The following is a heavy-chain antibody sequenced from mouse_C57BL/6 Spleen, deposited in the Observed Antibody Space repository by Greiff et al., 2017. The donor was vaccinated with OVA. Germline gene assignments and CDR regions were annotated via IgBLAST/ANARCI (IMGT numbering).Heavy chain of an antibody. Sequence: EVKLVESGGGLVKPGGSLKLSCAASGFTFSDYGMHWVRQAPEKGLEWVAYISSGSSTIYYADTVKGRFTISRDNAKNTLFLQMTSLRSEDTAMYYCARGVLNYYGSSPWYFDVWGTGTTVTVSS. J-gene: IGHJ1*03. D-gene: IGHD1-1*01. CDR2: ISSGSSTI. V-gene: IGHV5-17*01. CDR1: GFTFSDYG. CDR3: ARGVLNYYGSSPWYFDV.